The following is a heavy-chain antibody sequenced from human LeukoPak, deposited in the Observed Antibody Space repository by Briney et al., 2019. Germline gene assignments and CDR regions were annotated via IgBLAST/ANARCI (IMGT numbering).Heavy chain of an antibody. V-gene: IGHV4-59*08. J-gene: IGHJ4*02. Sequence: SETLSLSCTVFGGSLSSYYWVWVRQPPGKGLEWIGLIYSSGSIKYNPSLKSRLTISQDTSNNQISLKLTSVTAADTAIHYCARQFEFWGQGTLVTVSS. CDR2: IYSSGSI. CDR1: GGSLSSYY. CDR3: ARQFEF.